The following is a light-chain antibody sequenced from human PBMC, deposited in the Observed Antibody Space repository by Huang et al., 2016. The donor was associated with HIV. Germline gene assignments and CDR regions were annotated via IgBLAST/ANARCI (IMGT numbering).Light chain of an antibody. Sequence: DIQMTQSPPSLSASVGDRVTITCRASQSISTYVNWYQQKPGKAPNLLIYAASSLQSGVPSRFSGSGSGTDFTLTISSLQPEDFATYYCQQTYSTLGTFGQGTKVKTK. V-gene: IGKV1-39*01. J-gene: IGKJ2*01. CDR2: AAS. CDR3: QQTYSTLGT. CDR1: QSISTY.